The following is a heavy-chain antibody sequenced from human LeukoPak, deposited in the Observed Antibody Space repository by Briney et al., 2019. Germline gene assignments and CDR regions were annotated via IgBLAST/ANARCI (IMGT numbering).Heavy chain of an antibody. CDR3: ARGYCSGAYCYPVLPDYYYYMDV. J-gene: IGHJ6*03. Sequence: GGSLRLSCAASGFKFDDYGMSWVRQAPGKGLEWVSNINWNGYYTSYADSVKGRFTISRDNAGNFLFLQMNSLRAEDTAFYYCARGYCSGAYCYPVLPDYYYYMDVWGKGTTVTVSS. CDR2: INWNGYYT. CDR1: GFKFDDYG. D-gene: IGHD2-15*01. V-gene: IGHV3-20*04.